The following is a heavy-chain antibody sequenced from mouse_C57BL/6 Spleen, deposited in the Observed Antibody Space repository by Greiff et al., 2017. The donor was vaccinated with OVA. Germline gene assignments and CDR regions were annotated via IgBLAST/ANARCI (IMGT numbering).Heavy chain of an antibody. CDR1: GFTFPDYY. J-gene: IGHJ4*01. Sequence: EVKLVESGGGLVQPGGSLSLSCAASGFTFPDYYMSWVRQPPGKALEWLGFIRNKANGYTPEYSASVQGRFTISRDNSQSILYLQMNALRAEDSATYYCARYGGSMDYWGQGTSVTVSS. CDR2: IRNKANGYTP. CDR3: ARYGGSMDY. V-gene: IGHV7-3*01.